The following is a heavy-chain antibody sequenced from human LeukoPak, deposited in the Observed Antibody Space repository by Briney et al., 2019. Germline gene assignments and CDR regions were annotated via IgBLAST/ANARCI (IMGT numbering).Heavy chain of an antibody. CDR3: ARAGVYYDSSGPNDY. D-gene: IGHD3-22*01. CDR2: IYSGGST. Sequence: GSLRLSCAASGFTVSSNYMSWVRQAPGKGLEWVSVIYSGGSTYYADSVKGRFTISRDNSKNTLYLQMNSLRAEDTAVYYCARAGVYYDSSGPNDYWGQGTLVTVSS. CDR1: GFTVSSNY. J-gene: IGHJ4*02. V-gene: IGHV3-53*01.